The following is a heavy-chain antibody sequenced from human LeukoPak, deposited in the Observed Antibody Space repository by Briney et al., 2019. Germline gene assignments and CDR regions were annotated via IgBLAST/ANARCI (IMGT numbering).Heavy chain of an antibody. V-gene: IGHV3-11*04. Sequence: GGSLRLSCAASGFTFSDYYMSWIRQAPGKGLEWVSYISSSGSTIYYADSVKGRFTISRDNAKNSLYLQMNSLRAEDTAVYYCARVPYGDYAPWYFDYWGQGTLVTVSS. CDR3: ARVPYGDYAPWYFDY. CDR1: GFTFSDYY. J-gene: IGHJ4*02. CDR2: ISSSGSTI. D-gene: IGHD4-17*01.